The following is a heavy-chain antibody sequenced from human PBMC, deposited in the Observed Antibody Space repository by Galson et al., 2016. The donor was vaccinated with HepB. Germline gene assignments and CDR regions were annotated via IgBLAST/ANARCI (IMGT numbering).Heavy chain of an antibody. V-gene: IGHV3-23*01. D-gene: IGHD6-19*01. CDR1: GFTVSSSA. J-gene: IGHJ5*02. CDR2: IRVSGGST. Sequence: SLRLSCAASGFTVSSSAMSWVRQAPGKGLEWVSSIRVSGGSTFYADSVKGRFTISTDTSKSTLYLQMSSLRAEDTAVYYCAKRSVYSTGWCNSFDPWGQGTPVIVSS. CDR3: AKRSVYSTGWCNSFDP.